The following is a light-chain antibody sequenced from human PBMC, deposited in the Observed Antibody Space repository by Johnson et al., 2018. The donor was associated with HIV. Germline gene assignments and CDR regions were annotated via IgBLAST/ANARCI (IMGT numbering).Light chain of an antibody. J-gene: IGLJ1*01. CDR2: DNN. CDR1: SSNIGNNY. V-gene: IGLV1-51*01. Sequence: TQPPSVSAAPGPKVTISCSGSSSNIGNNYVSWYQQLPGTAPKLLIYDNNKRPSGIPDRFSGSKSGTSATLGITGLQTGDEADYYCGTWDSSLSAGGVFGTGTKVTVL. CDR3: GTWDSSLSAGGV.